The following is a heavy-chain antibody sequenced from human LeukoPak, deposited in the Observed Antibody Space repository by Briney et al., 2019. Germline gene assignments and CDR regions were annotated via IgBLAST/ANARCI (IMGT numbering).Heavy chain of an antibody. CDR2: VSSSSSYI. CDR1: GFTFSSYS. CDR3: ARFFAGYYYMDV. V-gene: IGHV3-21*01. Sequence: GGPLRLSCAASGFTFSSYSMTWVRQAPGKGLEWVSSVSSSSSYIYYADSVKGRFTISRDNAENSLYLQMNSLRAEDTAVYYCARFFAGYYYMDVWGKGTTVTVSS. J-gene: IGHJ6*03.